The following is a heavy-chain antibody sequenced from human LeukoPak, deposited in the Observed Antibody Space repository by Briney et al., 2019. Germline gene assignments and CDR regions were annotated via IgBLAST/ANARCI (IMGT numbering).Heavy chain of an antibody. D-gene: IGHD6-13*01. Sequence: SETLSLTCAVYGGSFSDYYWTWIRQPPGKGLEWIGEINHVETANYNPSLKSRVAISVDTSKSQFSLRLNSVTAADTAVYYCARPGDISSWYDYWGQGTRVTVSS. J-gene: IGHJ4*02. CDR1: GGSFSDYY. CDR2: INHVETA. CDR3: ARPGDISSWYDY. V-gene: IGHV4-34*01.